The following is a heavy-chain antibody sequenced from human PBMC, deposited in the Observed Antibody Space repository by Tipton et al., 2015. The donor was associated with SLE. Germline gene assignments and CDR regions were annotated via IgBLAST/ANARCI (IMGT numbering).Heavy chain of an antibody. CDR1: GFTFSSYG. D-gene: IGHD3-16*01. J-gene: IGHJ6*02. Sequence: SGFTFSSYGMHWVRQAPGKGLEWVAVIWYDGSNKYYADSVKGRFTISRDNAKNSLYLQMNSLRAEDTALYYCAKDMGANLYYYYYGMDVWGQGTTVTVSS. V-gene: IGHV3-33*03. CDR3: AKDMGANLYYYYYGMDV. CDR2: IWYDGSNK.